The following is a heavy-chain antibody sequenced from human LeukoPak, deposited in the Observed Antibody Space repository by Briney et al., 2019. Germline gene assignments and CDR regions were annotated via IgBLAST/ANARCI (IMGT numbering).Heavy chain of an antibody. J-gene: IGHJ5*02. CDR1: GGSISSYY. D-gene: IGHD3-3*01. CDR3: ARDRRRITIFGVVQRVNWFDP. Sequence: PSETLSLTCTVSGGSISSYYWSWLRQPPGKGLEWLGYIYYSGSTNYNPSLKSRVTISVDKSKNQFSLKLSSVTAADTAVYYCARDRRRITIFGVVQRVNWFDPWGQGTLVTVSS. CDR2: IYYSGST. V-gene: IGHV4-59*01.